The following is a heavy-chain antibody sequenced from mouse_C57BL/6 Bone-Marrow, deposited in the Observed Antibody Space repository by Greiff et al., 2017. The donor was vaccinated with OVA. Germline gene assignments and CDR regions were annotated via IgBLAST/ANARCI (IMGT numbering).Heavy chain of an antibody. CDR3: ARAYYYGGSLYWYIDV. Sequence: EVKLMESEGGLVQPGSSMKLSCTASGFTFSDYYMAWVRQVPEKGLEWVANINYDGSSTYYLDSLKSRFIISRDNAKNILYLQMSSLKSEDTATYYWARAYYYGGSLYWYIDVWGAGTTGTVSS. CDR2: INYDGSST. V-gene: IGHV5-16*01. D-gene: IGHD1-1*01. J-gene: IGHJ1*01. CDR1: GFTFSDYY.